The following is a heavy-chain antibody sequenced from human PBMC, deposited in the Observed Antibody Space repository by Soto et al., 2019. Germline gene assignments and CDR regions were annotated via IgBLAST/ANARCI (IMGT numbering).Heavy chain of an antibody. CDR2: IYYSGST. Sequence: SETLSLTCTVSGGSISSYYRSWIRQPPGKGLEWIGYIYYSGSTNYNPSLKSRVTISVDTSKNQFSLKLSSVTAADTAVYYCARVRQRGYSYGYGDYYFDYWGQGTLVTVSS. V-gene: IGHV4-59*01. CDR1: GGSISSYY. J-gene: IGHJ4*02. D-gene: IGHD5-18*01. CDR3: ARVRQRGYSYGYGDYYFDY.